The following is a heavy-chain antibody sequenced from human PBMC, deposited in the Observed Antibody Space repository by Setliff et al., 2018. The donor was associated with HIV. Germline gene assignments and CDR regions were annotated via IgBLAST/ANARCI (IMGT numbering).Heavy chain of an antibody. Sequence: SETLSLTCTVSAGSIRSSTYYWAWIRQPPGKGLEWIGTIYYSGGTYYSPSLKSRVTISVDTSKNQFSLKLSSATAADTALYYCARELPPYYYDNGGYSHFWGQGTLVTVSS. CDR2: IYYSGGT. J-gene: IGHJ4*02. CDR1: AGSIRSSTYY. D-gene: IGHD3-22*01. V-gene: IGHV4-39*02. CDR3: ARELPPYYYDNGGYSHF.